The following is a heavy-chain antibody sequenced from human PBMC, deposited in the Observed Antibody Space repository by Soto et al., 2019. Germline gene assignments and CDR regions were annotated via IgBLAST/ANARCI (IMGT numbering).Heavy chain of an antibody. CDR1: GFPFSNAW. CDR3: TSQRWFGELLSHY. V-gene: IGHV3-15*01. D-gene: IGHD3-10*01. J-gene: IGHJ4*02. Sequence: PGGSLRLSCAASGFPFSNAWMSWVRQAPGKGLEWVGRIKSKTDGGTTDYAAPVKGRFTIASDDSKNTLYLQMNSLKTEDTAVYYCTSQRWFGELLSHYWVQGAMVTVSS. CDR2: IKSKTDGGTT.